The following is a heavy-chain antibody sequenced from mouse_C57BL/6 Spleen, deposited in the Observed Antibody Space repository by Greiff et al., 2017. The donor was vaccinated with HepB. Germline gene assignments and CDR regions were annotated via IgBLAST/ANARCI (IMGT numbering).Heavy chain of an antibody. CDR3: ASTYYSNYGVGYYYAMDY. CDR1: GYTFTSYW. J-gene: IGHJ4*01. CDR2: IDPNSGGT. Sequence: QVQLQQSGAELVKPGASVKLSCKASGYTFTSYWMHWVKQRPGRGLEWIGRIDPNSGGTKYNEKFKSKATLTVDKPSSTAYMQLSSLTSEDSAVYYSASTYYSNYGVGYYYAMDYWGQGTSVTVSS. V-gene: IGHV1-72*01. D-gene: IGHD2-5*01.